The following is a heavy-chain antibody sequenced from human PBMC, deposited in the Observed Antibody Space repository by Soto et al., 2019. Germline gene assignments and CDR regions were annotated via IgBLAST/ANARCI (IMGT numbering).Heavy chain of an antibody. CDR3: ARDKNPTVVTPGNWFDP. J-gene: IGHJ5*02. Sequence: EASVKVSCKASGYTFTSYYMHWVRQAPGQGLEWMGIINPSGGSTSYAQKFQGRVTMTRDTSTSTVYMELSSLRSEDTAVYYCARDKNPTVVTPGNWFDPWGQGTLVTVSS. V-gene: IGHV1-46*01. CDR2: INPSGGST. CDR1: GYTFTSYY. D-gene: IGHD4-17*01.